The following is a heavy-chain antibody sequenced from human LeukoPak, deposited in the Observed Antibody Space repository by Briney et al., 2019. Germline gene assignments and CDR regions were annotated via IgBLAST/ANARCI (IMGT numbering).Heavy chain of an antibody. CDR2: IKQDGSQT. J-gene: IGHJ4*02. Sequence: GGSLRLSCAASGFTFSTYWMSWVRQAPGKGLEWVANIKQDGSQTYYVDSVRGRFTISRDNAKNSLYLQMNSLTAEDTAVYYCARLYCSGATCYANLDYWGQGTLVTVSS. CDR3: ARLYCSGATCYANLDY. D-gene: IGHD2-15*01. V-gene: IGHV3-7*04. CDR1: GFTFSTYW.